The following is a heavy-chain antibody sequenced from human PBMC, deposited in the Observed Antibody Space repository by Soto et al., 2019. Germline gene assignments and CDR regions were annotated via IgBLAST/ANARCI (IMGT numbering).Heavy chain of an antibody. V-gene: IGHV1-69*12. CDR3: ASDERGIAVAGTGDY. CDR2: IIPIFGTA. J-gene: IGHJ4*02. CDR1: GGTFSSYA. D-gene: IGHD6-19*01. Sequence: QVQLVQSGAEVKKPGSSVKVSCKASGGTFSSYAISWVRQAPGQGLEWMGGIIPIFGTANYAQKFQGRVTIXXEXSXSTACMERSSLRSEDTAVYYCASDERGIAVAGTGDYWGQGSLVTVSS.